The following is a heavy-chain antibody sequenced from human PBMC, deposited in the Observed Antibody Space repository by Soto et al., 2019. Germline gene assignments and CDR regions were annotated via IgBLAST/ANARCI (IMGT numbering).Heavy chain of an antibody. V-gene: IGHV4-59*11. Sequence: QVHLQESGPGLVKPSETLSLTCTVSGGSINNHYWSWIRQPPGKGLEWIGYIYYTGSTNYNPSLKGRSTLSVETSKTQCSLNLPSLTAADPAIYYCARANWYSEYWGQGTLVTVSS. J-gene: IGHJ4*02. CDR2: IYYTGST. CDR1: GGSINNHY. D-gene: IGHD1-1*01. CDR3: ARANWYSEY.